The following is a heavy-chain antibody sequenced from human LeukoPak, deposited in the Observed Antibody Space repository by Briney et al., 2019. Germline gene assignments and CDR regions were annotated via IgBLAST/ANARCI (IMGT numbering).Heavy chain of an antibody. CDR1: GFTFSIYA. D-gene: IGHD6-19*01. J-gene: IGHJ2*01. Sequence: PGRSLRLSCAASGFTFSIYATSWVRQAPGKGLEWVSGISGSGGITYYADSVKGRYTISRDNSRTTLHLQMNSRRADETAGYYCRKANTAVAAFGYFDPWGRGTLVTVSS. V-gene: IGHV3-23*01. CDR3: RKANTAVAAFGYFDP. CDR2: ISGSGGIT.